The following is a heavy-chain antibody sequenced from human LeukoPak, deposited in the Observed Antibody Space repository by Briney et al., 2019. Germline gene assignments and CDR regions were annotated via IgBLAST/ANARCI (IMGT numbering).Heavy chain of an antibody. D-gene: IGHD3-3*01. J-gene: IGHJ5*02. CDR3: ARDRLRFLEWAVSWFDP. CDR1: GYTFTGYY. CDR2: INPNSGGT. Sequence: ASVKVSCKASGYTFTGYYMHWVRQAPGQGLEWMGWINPNSGGTNYAQKFQGRVTMTRDTSISTAYMGLSRLGPDDTAVYYCARDRLRFLEWAVSWFDPWGQGTLVTVSS. V-gene: IGHV1-2*02.